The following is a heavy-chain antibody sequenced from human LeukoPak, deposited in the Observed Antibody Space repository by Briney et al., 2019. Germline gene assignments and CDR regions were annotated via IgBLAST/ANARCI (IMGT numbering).Heavy chain of an antibody. D-gene: IGHD3-22*01. CDR3: ARVFAPKYYYDSSGLYYFDY. J-gene: IGHJ4*02. Sequence: NPSETLSLTCTVSGGSISSYYWSWIRQPAGKGLEWIGRIYTSGSTNYNPSLKSRVTMSVDTSKNQFSLKLSSVTAADTAVYYCARVFAPKYYYDSSGLYYFDYWGQGTLVTVSS. V-gene: IGHV4-4*07. CDR2: IYTSGST. CDR1: GGSISSYY.